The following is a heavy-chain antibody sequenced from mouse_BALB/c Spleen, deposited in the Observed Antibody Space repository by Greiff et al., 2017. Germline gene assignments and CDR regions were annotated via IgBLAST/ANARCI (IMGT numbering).Heavy chain of an antibody. D-gene: IGHD2-2*01. CDR1: GYSIPSDYA. V-gene: IGHV3-2*02. J-gene: IGHJ1*01. CDR2: ISYSGST. Sequence: DVKLQESGPGLVKPSQSLSLTCTVTGYSIPSDYAWNWIRQFPGNKLEWMGYISYSGSTSYNPSLKSRISINRDTSKNQFFLQLNSVTTEDTATYYCARSSDGDDDWYFEVWGAGTTVTVSS. CDR3: ARSSDGDDDWYFEV.